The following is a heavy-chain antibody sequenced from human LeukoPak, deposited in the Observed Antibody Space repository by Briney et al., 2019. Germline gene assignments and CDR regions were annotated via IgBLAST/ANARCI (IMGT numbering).Heavy chain of an antibody. V-gene: IGHV1-8*03. CDR3: ARGRRNDFWSGYYSTLGAFDI. CDR1: GYTFTSYD. CDR2: MNPNSGNT. Sequence: ASVKVSCKASGYTFTSYDINWVRQATGQGLEWMGWMNPNSGNTGYAQKFQGRVTITRNTSISTAYMELSSLRSEDTAVYYCARGRRNDFWSGYYSTLGAFDIWGQGTMVTVSS. D-gene: IGHD3-3*01. J-gene: IGHJ3*02.